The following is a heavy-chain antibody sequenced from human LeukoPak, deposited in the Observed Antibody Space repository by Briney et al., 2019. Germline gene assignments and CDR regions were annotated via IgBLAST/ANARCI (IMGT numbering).Heavy chain of an antibody. CDR2: IKKDGSGI. J-gene: IGHJ6*04. CDR1: GFTFSSYG. V-gene: IGHV3-7*03. Sequence: GRSLRLSCAASGFTFSSYGMHWVRQAPGKGLEGVANIKKDGSGISYVDSVKGRFIISRDNAMNSLYLQMNSLRVEDTAVYFCAGGNSIDVWGKGTAVTVSS. CDR3: AGGNSIDV. D-gene: IGHD3-16*01.